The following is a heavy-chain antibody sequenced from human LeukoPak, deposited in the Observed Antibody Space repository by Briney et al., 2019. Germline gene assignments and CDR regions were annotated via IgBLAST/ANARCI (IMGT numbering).Heavy chain of an antibody. CDR2: IGSSSSYI. CDR1: GFTFSSYS. D-gene: IGHD2-2*01. CDR3: AREGFGYCSSTSCLNWFDP. Sequence: GGSLRLSCAASGFTFSSYSMNWVRQAPGKGLEWVSYIGSSSSYIYYADSVKGRFTISRDNAENSLYLQMNSVRAEDTAVYYCAREGFGYCSSTSCLNWFDPRGQGTLVTVSS. J-gene: IGHJ5*02. V-gene: IGHV3-21*01.